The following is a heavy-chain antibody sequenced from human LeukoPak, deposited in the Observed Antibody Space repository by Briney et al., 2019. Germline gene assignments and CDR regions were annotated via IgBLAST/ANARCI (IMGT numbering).Heavy chain of an antibody. CDR2: INHNGNVN. CDR1: GFTFSSYW. D-gene: IGHD4-23*01. Sequence: GGSLRLSCAASGFTFSSYWMNWARQAPGKGLEWVASINHNGNVNYYVDSVKGRFTISRDNAKNSLYLQMNSLRAEDTAVYYCARPPTGYGGNSPFDYWGQGTLVTVSS. CDR3: ARPPTGYGGNSPFDY. V-gene: IGHV3-7*03. J-gene: IGHJ4*02.